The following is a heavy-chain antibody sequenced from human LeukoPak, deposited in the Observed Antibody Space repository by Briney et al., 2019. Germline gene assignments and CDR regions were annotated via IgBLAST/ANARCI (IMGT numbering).Heavy chain of an antibody. D-gene: IGHD4-17*01. CDR2: IYYTGST. V-gene: IGHV4-59*01. Sequence: SETLSLTCTVSGGTISSYYWYWIRQPPGKGLEWIGYIYYTGSTNCNPSLKSRVTISVDTSKNQFSLKLSSVTAADTAVYYCASDDYGDNWYFYLWGRGALVTVSS. J-gene: IGHJ2*01. CDR3: ASDDYGDNWYFYL. CDR1: GGTISSYY.